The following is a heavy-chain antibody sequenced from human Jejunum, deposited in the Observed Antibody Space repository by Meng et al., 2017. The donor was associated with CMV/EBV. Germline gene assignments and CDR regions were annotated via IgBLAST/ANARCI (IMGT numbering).Heavy chain of an antibody. CDR1: GGSVTSGNYY. V-gene: IGHV4-61*01. Sequence: CTVSGGSVTSGNYYWNWIRQPPGEGLEWIGWIYYTGSSSYNPSLKSRATITLDTSKNQFSLKVTSVTAADTAVYYCARSTTGPGDYWGQGTLVTVSS. CDR3: ARSTTGPGDY. D-gene: IGHD1-1*01. CDR2: IYYTGSS. J-gene: IGHJ4*02.